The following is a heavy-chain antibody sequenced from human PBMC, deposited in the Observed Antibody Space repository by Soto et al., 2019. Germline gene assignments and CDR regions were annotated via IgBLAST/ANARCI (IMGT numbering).Heavy chain of an antibody. CDR1: GFSLSSNGVG. J-gene: IGHJ4*02. Sequence: QITLRESGPALVRPTQTLTLTCTFSGFSLSSNGVGVGWIRQPPGKALEWLALIYWDDDHRYSPSLKTMLSITKDTSKNQVVLTMTKLDSVDTATYYCAREMYYSTYFDAWGQGTLVTVSS. D-gene: IGHD3-10*01. CDR2: IYWDDDH. V-gene: IGHV2-5*02. CDR3: AREMYYSTYFDA.